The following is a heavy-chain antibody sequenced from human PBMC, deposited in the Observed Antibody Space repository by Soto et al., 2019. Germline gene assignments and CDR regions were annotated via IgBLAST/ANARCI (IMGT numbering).Heavy chain of an antibody. J-gene: IGHJ4*02. CDR2: TYYRSKWYN. V-gene: IGHV6-1*01. D-gene: IGHD2-2*01. CDR1: GDSVSSNSAA. Sequence: PSQTLSLTCAISGDSVSSNSAAWNWIRQSPSRGLEWLGRTYYRSKWYNEYAVSVKSRISFNPDTSKNQFSLQLNSVTPEDTAVYYCASAHASCSSTSCYVEGFDYWGQGTLVTVSS. CDR3: ASAHASCSSTSCYVEGFDY.